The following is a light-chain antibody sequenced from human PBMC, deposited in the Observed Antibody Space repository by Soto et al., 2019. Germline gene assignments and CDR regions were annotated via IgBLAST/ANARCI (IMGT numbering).Light chain of an antibody. Sequence: EIVLTQSTGTLSLSPGERATLSCRASQSVSSSSLAWYQQKRGQAPRLLIHDASSRATGIPDRFSGSGSGTDFTLTISRLEPEHFAVYYCQQYGGSPRTFGQGTKVDIK. CDR3: QQYGGSPRT. J-gene: IGKJ1*01. V-gene: IGKV3-20*01. CDR2: DAS. CDR1: QSVSSSS.